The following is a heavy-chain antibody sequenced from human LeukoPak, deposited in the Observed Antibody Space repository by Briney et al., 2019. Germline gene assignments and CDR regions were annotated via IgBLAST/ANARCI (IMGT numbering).Heavy chain of an antibody. V-gene: IGHV3-49*04. J-gene: IGHJ4*02. CDR1: GFTFGDYA. CDR2: IRSKAYGGTT. Sequence: GGSLRLSCTASGFTFGDYAMSWVRQAPGKGLEWAGFIRSKAYGGTTEYAASVKGRFTISRDDSKSIAYLRMNSLKTEDTAVYYCTRGPNYYDSSGYYPLIDYWGQGTLVTVSS. D-gene: IGHD3-22*01. CDR3: TRGPNYYDSSGYYPLIDY.